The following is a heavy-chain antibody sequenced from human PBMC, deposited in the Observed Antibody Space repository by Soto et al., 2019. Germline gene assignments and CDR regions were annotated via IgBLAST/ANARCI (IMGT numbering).Heavy chain of an antibody. Sequence: ASVKVSCKASGYTFTSYGISWVRQAPGQGLEWMGWISAYNGNTNYAQKLQGRVTMTTDTSTSTAYMELRSLRSDDTAVYYCARGKPGPPLVVPAASLDYWGQGTLVTVS. CDR2: ISAYNGNT. V-gene: IGHV1-18*01. D-gene: IGHD2-2*01. J-gene: IGHJ4*02. CDR3: ARGKPGPPLVVPAASLDY. CDR1: GYTFTSYG.